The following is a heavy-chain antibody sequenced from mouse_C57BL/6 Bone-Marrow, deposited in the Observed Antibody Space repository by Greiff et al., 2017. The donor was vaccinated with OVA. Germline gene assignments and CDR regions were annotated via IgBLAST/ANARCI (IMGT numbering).Heavy chain of an antibody. CDR2: IWWDDDK. CDR3: ARMVLGRGGYFDV. D-gene: IGHD4-1*01. J-gene: IGHJ1*03. CDR1: GFSLSTFGMG. Sequence: QVTLKECGPGILQPSQTLSLTCSFSGFSLSTFGMGVGWIRQPSGKGLEWLAHIWWDDDKYYNPALKSRLTISKDTSKNQVFLKIANVDTADTATYYCARMVLGRGGYFDVWGTGTTVTVSS. V-gene: IGHV8-8*01.